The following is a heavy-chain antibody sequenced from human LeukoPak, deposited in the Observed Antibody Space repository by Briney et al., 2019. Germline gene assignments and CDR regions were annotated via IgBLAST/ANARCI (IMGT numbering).Heavy chain of an antibody. J-gene: IGHJ5*02. CDR1: GFTFDDYA. CDR2: ISWNSGSI. D-gene: IGHD6-13*01. V-gene: IGHV3-9*01. CDR3: AKDNLAAAGTNNWFDP. Sequence: GGSLRLSCAASGFTFDDYAMHWVRQAPGKGLEWVSGISWNSGSIGYADSVKGRFTISRDNAKNPLYLQMNSLRAEDTALYYCAKDNLAAAGTNNWFDPWGQGTLVTVSS.